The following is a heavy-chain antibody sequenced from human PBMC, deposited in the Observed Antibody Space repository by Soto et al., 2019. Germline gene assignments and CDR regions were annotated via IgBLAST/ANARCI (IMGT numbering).Heavy chain of an antibody. CDR2: INPNSGGT. V-gene: IGHV1-2*02. D-gene: IGHD1-20*01. CDR1: GYTFTGYY. J-gene: IGHJ4*02. Sequence: SVKVSCKASGYTFTGYYMHWVRQAPGQGLEWMGWINPNSGGTNYAQKFQGRVTMTRDTSISTAYMELSRLRSDDTAVYYCARDNWNDRIYDYWGQGTLVTVSS. CDR3: ARDNWNDRIYDY.